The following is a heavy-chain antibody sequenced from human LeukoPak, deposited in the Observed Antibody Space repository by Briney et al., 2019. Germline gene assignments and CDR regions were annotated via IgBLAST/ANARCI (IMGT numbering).Heavy chain of an antibody. CDR3: ARSSYGSGSYYNF. CDR1: GGSISSGDYY. CDR2: IYYSGST. Sequence: SETLSLTCTVSGGSISSGDYYWSWIRQPPGTGLEWIGYIYYSGSTYYNPSLKSRVTISVDTSKNQFSLKLSSVTAADTAVYYCARSSYGSGSYYNFWGQGTLVTVSS. V-gene: IGHV4-30-4*02. D-gene: IGHD3-10*01. J-gene: IGHJ4*02.